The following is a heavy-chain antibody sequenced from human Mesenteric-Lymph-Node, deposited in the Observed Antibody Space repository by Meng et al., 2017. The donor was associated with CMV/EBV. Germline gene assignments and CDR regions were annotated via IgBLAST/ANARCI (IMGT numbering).Heavy chain of an antibody. J-gene: IGHJ6*02. V-gene: IGHV3-9*01. CDR2: IGYNGGNA. CDR1: GFTFDDFA. CDR3: AKNYCSDTTCFYYYAMDV. Sequence: GGSLRLSCAASGFTFDDFAMHWVRQAPGKGLEWVSSIGYNGGNAAYAESVRGRFIISRDNAKKSLYLQMNSLTTEDTALYYCAKNYCSDTTCFYYYAMDVWGQGTTVTVSS. D-gene: IGHD2-2*01.